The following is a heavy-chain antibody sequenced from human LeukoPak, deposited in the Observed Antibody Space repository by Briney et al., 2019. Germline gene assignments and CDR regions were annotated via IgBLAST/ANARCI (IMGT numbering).Heavy chain of an antibody. CDR3: ARDPYSGDYGPYYYYYMDV. J-gene: IGHJ6*03. Sequence: PGGSLRLSCAASGFTFSSYVMHWVRQAPGKGLEWVAFIRYDGSYKYYADSVKGRFTISRDNSKNTLYPQMKSLRAEDTAVYYCARDPYSGDYGPYYYYYMDVWGKGTTVTISS. CDR1: GFTFSSYV. CDR2: IRYDGSYK. D-gene: IGHD1-26*01. V-gene: IGHV3-30*02.